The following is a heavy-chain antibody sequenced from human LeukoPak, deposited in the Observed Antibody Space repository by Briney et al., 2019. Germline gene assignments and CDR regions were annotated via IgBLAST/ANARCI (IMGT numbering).Heavy chain of an antibody. Sequence: TGGSLRLSCAASGFSFSSFGMHWVRQAPGKGLEWVAVISYDGSNKYYADSVKGRFTISRDNAKNSLYLQMNSLRAEDTAIYYCARDLSYDYWGGYKGSFDNWGQGTLVTVSS. CDR1: GFSFSSFG. J-gene: IGHJ4*02. CDR2: ISYDGSNK. D-gene: IGHD3-3*01. CDR3: ARDLSYDYWGGYKGSFDN. V-gene: IGHV3-30*03.